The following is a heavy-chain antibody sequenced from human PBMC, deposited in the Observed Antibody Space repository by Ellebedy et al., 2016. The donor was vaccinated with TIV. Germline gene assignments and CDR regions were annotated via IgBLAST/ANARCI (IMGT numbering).Heavy chain of an antibody. CDR1: GFTFSSYA. J-gene: IGHJ4*02. V-gene: IGHV3-23*01. D-gene: IGHD3-10*01. CDR2: ISGSGGST. Sequence: GESLKISXAASGFTFSSYAMSWVRQAPGKGLEWVSAISGSGGSTYYADSVKGRFTISRDNSKNTLYLQMNSLRAEDTAVYYCAKDRERRWFGGDYWGQGTLVTVSS. CDR3: AKDRERRWFGGDY.